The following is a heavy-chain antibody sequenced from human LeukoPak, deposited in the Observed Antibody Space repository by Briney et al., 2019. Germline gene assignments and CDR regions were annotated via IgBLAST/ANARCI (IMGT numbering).Heavy chain of an antibody. V-gene: IGHV1-8*01. D-gene: IGHD2-2*01. CDR2: MNPNSGNT. Sequence: ASVKVSCKASGYTFTSYDINWVRQATGQGLEWMGWMNPNSGNTGYAQKLQGRVTMTTDTSTSTAYMELRSLRSDDTAVYYCASIPAATRYNWLDPWGQGTLVTVSS. CDR1: GYTFTSYD. CDR3: ASIPAATRYNWLDP. J-gene: IGHJ5*02.